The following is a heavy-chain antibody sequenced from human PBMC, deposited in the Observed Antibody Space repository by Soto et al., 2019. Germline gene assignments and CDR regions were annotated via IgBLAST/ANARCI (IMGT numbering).Heavy chain of an antibody. Sequence: QIQMVQSGAEVKQPGASVKISCKTSGYTFSSYSINWVRQAPGQGLEWMAWISTNSGNTHYAERVQGRVTVTLDKSARTAFMEMWGLTSDDTAVYFCAKHCGGDCSNGFDIWGQGTKVTVSS. J-gene: IGHJ3*02. CDR1: GYTFSSYS. V-gene: IGHV1-18*01. CDR3: AKHCGGDCSNGFDI. CDR2: ISTNSGNT. D-gene: IGHD2-21*02.